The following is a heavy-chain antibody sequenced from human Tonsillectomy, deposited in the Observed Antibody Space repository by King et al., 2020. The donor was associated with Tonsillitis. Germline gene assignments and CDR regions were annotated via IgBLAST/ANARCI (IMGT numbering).Heavy chain of an antibody. V-gene: IGHV4-39*01. CDR2: MYYSGTI. CDR1: GGSISSSDHY. D-gene: IGHD1-26*01. J-gene: IGHJ4*02. Sequence: QLQESGPGVVKPSETLSLTCTVSGGSISSSDHYWAWILQPPGKGLEWIGYMYYSGTIFYNPSLKSRITISGGTSENRFSLKLSSVTAADTAVYFCARSVSGSFDYWGQGAPVTVSS. CDR3: ARSVSGSFDY.